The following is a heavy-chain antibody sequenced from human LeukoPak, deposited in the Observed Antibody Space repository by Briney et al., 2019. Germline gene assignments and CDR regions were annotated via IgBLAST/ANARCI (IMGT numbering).Heavy chain of an antibody. J-gene: IGHJ4*02. Sequence: PSETLSLTCTVSGGSISGYYWSWIRQPPGKGLEWIGYIYYSGSTNYNPSLKSRVTISVDTSKNRFSLKLSSVTAADTAVYYCARDRTSGYDTIFDYWGQGTLVTVSS. D-gene: IGHD5-12*01. V-gene: IGHV4-59*01. CDR1: GGSISGYY. CDR3: ARDRTSGYDTIFDY. CDR2: IYYSGST.